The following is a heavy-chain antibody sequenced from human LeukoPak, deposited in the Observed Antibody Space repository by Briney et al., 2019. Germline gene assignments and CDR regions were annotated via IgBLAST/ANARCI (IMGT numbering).Heavy chain of an antibody. Sequence: GGSLRLSCAASGFAFNEYNMHWVRQAPAKGLEWVTFIFYDGSNKKEADSVKGRFSISRDNSKNTVYLQMNSLRPEDTAVYYCARDFSARYTIDHWGQGTLVTVSS. J-gene: IGHJ4*02. CDR3: ARDFSARYTIDH. V-gene: IGHV3-30*04. CDR1: GFAFNEYN. CDR2: IFYDGSNK. D-gene: IGHD5-18*01.